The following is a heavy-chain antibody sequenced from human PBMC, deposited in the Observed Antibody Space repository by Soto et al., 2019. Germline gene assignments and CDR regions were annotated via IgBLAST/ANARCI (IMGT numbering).Heavy chain of an antibody. D-gene: IGHD2-15*01. CDR2: ISYDGSNK. CDR3: ARDIVVVAATPGNYYYGMDV. V-gene: IGHV3-30-3*01. Sequence: QVQLVESGGGVVQPGRSLRLSCAASGFTFSSYAMHWVRQAPGKGLEWVAVISYDGSNKYYADSVKGRFTISRDNSKNTLYLQMNSLRAEDTAVYYCARDIVVVAATPGNYYYGMDVWGQGTTDTVSS. J-gene: IGHJ6*02. CDR1: GFTFSSYA.